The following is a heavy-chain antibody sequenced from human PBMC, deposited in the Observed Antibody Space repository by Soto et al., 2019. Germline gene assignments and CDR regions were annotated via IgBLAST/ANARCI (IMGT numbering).Heavy chain of an antibody. V-gene: IGHV3-23*01. CDR1: GFPFSMSA. CDR2: TGLNGRTT. Sequence: WGSLRLSCAASGFPFSMSAMTWVRQAPGKGLEWVSTTGLNGRTTYYADSVKGRFTVSRDNTKNTLDLQMASLRAEDTAVYYCARERYSSGWYDWFDPWGQGTLVTVSS. CDR3: ARERYSSGWYDWFDP. J-gene: IGHJ5*02. D-gene: IGHD6-19*01.